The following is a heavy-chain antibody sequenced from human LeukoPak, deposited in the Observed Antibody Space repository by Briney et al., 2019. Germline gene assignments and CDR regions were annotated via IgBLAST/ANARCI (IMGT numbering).Heavy chain of an antibody. D-gene: IGHD2-2*01. J-gene: IGHJ3*02. CDR2: ISSSSSTI. CDR3: ARDQYCSSTSCYLGAFDI. CDR1: GGSISSYY. V-gene: IGHV3-11*01. Sequence: LSLTCTVSGGSISSYYWSWIRQPPGKGLEWVSYISSSSSTIYYADSVKGRFTISRDNAKNSLYLQMNSLRAEDTAVYYCARDQYCSSTSCYLGAFDIWGQGTMVTVSS.